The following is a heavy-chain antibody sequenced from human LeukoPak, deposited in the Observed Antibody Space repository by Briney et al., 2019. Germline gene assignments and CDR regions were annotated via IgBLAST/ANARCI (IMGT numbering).Heavy chain of an antibody. CDR3: ARQGTYSSAIGMGY. V-gene: IGHV1-46*02. J-gene: IGHJ4*02. CDR2: INPSGGST. D-gene: IGHD6-19*01. CDR1: GYTFNNHY. Sequence: GASVKVSCKASGYTFNNHYMYWVRQAPGQGLEWMGVINPSGGSTSYARKFQGRVTMTRDTSTRTVYMEVNSLRSEDTAVYYCARQGTYSSAIGMGYWGREPWSPSPQ.